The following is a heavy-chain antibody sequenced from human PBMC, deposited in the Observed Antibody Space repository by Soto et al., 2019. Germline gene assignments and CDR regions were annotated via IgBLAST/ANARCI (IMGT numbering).Heavy chain of an antibody. Sequence: QVQLGQSGAEVKKPGASVKVSCKASGYTFTSYGISWVRQAPGQGLEWMGWISAYNGNTNYAQKLQGRVTLTTDTSTSTAYLELRRLRSDDTAVYYCASDTSAYYYASSGYYYEAYFDDWGQGTLVTVSS. V-gene: IGHV1-18*01. CDR1: GYTFTSYG. CDR3: ASDTSAYYYASSGYYYEAYFDD. D-gene: IGHD3-22*01. J-gene: IGHJ4*02. CDR2: ISAYNGNT.